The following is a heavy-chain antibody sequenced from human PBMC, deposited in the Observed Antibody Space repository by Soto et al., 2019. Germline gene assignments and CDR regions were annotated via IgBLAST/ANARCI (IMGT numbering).Heavy chain of an antibody. D-gene: IGHD6-13*01. V-gene: IGHV1-2*04. CDR3: ARSLWYSSSWFDFRGIYYYGMDV. J-gene: IGHJ6*02. CDR1: GYTFTGYY. CDR2: INPNSGGT. Sequence: GASVKVSCKASGYTFTGYYMHWVRQAPGQGLEWMGWINPNSGGTNYAQKFQGWVTMTRDTSISTAYMELSRLRSDDTAVYYCARSLWYSSSWFDFRGIYYYGMDVWGQGTTVTVSS.